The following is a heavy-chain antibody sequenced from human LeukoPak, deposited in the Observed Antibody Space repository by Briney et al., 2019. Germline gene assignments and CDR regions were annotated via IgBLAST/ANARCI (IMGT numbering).Heavy chain of an antibody. V-gene: IGHV4-34*01. CDR3: ARARKYNRSGSMIDY. D-gene: IGHD1-14*01. J-gene: IGHJ4*02. Sequence: SETLSLTCAVYGGSFSGYYWSWIRQPPGKGLEWIGEINHSGSTNYNPSLKSRVTISVDTSKNQFSLKLSSVTAADTAVYYCARARKYNRSGSMIDYWGQGTLVTVSS. CDR1: GGSFSGYY. CDR2: INHSGST.